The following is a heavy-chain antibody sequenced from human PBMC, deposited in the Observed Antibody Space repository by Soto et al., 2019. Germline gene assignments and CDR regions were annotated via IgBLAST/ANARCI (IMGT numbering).Heavy chain of an antibody. Sequence: ASAKVSCKASGYTFTSYGIGWVRQAPGQGLEWMGWISAYNGNTNYAQKLQGRVTMTTDTSTSTAYMELRSLRSDDTAVYYCARDGLPYYDILTGYPEGYWGQGTLVTLSS. CDR2: ISAYNGNT. J-gene: IGHJ4*02. V-gene: IGHV1-18*01. CDR3: ARDGLPYYDILTGYPEGY. CDR1: GYTFTSYG. D-gene: IGHD3-9*01.